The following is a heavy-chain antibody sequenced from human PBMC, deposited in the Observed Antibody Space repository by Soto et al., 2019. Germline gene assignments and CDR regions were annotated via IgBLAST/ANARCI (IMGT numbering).Heavy chain of an antibody. D-gene: IGHD6-13*01. Sequence: SETLSLTCTVSGGSISSYYWSWIRQPPGKGLEWIGYIYYSGSTNYNPSLKSRVTISVDTSKNQFSLKLSSVTAADTAVYYCARDRSSSWYGYFDCWGQGTLVTVSS. CDR1: GGSISSYY. V-gene: IGHV4-59*01. CDR2: IYYSGST. CDR3: ARDRSSSWYGYFDC. J-gene: IGHJ4*02.